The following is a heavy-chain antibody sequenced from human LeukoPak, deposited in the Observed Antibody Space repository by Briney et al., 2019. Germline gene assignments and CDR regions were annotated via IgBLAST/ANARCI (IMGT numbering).Heavy chain of an antibody. CDR3: ARDNEYCTGGTCRLDY. D-gene: IGHD2-15*01. CDR1: GFTFSFYW. Sequence: GGSPRLSCASSGFTFSFYWMHWVRQAPGKGLLWVSRINNDGRSTSYAGSVKGRFTISRDNAKNTLYLQMNSLRAEDTAVYYCARDNEYCTGGTCRLDYWGQGALVTVSS. CDR2: INNDGRST. V-gene: IGHV3-74*01. J-gene: IGHJ4*02.